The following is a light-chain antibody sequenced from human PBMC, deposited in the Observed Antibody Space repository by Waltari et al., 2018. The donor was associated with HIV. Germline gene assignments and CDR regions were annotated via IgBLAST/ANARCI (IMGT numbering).Light chain of an antibody. J-gene: IGLJ3*02. CDR2: ENN. V-gene: IGLV1-51*02. Sequence: QSVLTQSPSVSAAPRQKVTLSCSGRSSNIANNYVSWYQQVPGTAPKLLIYENNKRPSGIPDRFSGSKSGTSATLGITGLQTGDEANYYCGTWDSSLSASVFGGGTELTVL. CDR1: SSNIANNY. CDR3: GTWDSSLSASV.